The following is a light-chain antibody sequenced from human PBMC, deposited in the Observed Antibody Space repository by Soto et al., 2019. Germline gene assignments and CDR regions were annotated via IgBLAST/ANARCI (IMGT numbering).Light chain of an antibody. Sequence: DVQMTQSPSTLSASVGDRVTITCRASQTISSWLAWYQQKPGKAPKLLIYKTSALESGVPSRFSGRGSGTEFTLTISSLQPDDFATYYCQQYDSYSPTFGQGTKVDIK. V-gene: IGKV1-5*03. CDR1: QTISSW. CDR2: KTS. J-gene: IGKJ1*01. CDR3: QQYDSYSPT.